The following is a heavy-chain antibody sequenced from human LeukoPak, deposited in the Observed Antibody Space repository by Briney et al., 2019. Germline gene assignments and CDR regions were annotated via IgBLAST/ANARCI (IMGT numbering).Heavy chain of an antibody. J-gene: IGHJ6*02. CDR2: INHSGST. D-gene: IGHD5-18*01. Sequence: SETLSLTCAVYGGSFSGYYWSWIRQPPGKGLEWIGEINHSGSTNYNPPLKSRVTISVDTSKNQFSLKLSSVTAADTAVYYCARVRSGGYSYGPRSRYYGMDVWGQGTTVTVSS. CDR3: ARVRSGGYSYGPRSRYYGMDV. V-gene: IGHV4-34*01. CDR1: GGSFSGYY.